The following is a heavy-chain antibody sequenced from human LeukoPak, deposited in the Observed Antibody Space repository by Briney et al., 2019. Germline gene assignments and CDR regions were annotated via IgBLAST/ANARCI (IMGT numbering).Heavy chain of an antibody. CDR2: INAGNGNT. Sequence: GASVKVSCKASGYTFTSYVMHWVRQAPGQRLEWMGWINAGNGNTKYSQKFQGRVTITRDTSASTAYMELSSLRSEDTAVYYCARDVRAFPFDYWGQGTLVTVSS. D-gene: IGHD2/OR15-2a*01. J-gene: IGHJ4*02. CDR3: ARDVRAFPFDY. CDR1: GYTFTSYV. V-gene: IGHV1-3*01.